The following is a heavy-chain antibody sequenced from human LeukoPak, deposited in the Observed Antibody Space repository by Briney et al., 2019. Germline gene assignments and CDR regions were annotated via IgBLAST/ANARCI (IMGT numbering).Heavy chain of an antibody. V-gene: IGHV3-23*01. Sequence: PGGSLRLSCAASGFAFSNFAMSWVRQAPGKGLEWVSAMSGSGYYTYYVGSVKGRFTISRDNSKNTLYLHMDSLRADDTAVYYCAKMEGQRLYDYCMDVWGRGTTVTVSS. CDR3: AKMEGQRLYDYCMDV. CDR1: GFAFSNFA. CDR2: MSGSGYYT. J-gene: IGHJ6*03. D-gene: IGHD3-3*01.